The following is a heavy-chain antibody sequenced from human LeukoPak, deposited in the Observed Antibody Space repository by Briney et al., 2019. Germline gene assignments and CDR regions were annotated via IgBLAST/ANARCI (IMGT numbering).Heavy chain of an antibody. V-gene: IGHV4-59*08. CDR3: ARHRAYSSSSPFDY. CDR1: GGSISSLY. Sequence: SETLSLTCSVSGGSISSLYWSWIRQPPGKGLEWIGYIYYTGSTNYNPSLKSRVTMFVDMFKNQFSLRLSSVTAADTAVYYCARHRAYSSSSPFDYWGQGTLVTVSS. D-gene: IGHD6-6*01. J-gene: IGHJ4*02. CDR2: IYYTGST.